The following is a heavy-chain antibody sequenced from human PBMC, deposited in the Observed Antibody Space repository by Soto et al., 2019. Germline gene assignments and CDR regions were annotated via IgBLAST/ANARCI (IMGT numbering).Heavy chain of an antibody. CDR3: ARDHDTAMPNDAFDI. D-gene: IGHD5-18*01. J-gene: IGHJ3*02. V-gene: IGHV1-18*01. Sequence: ASVKVSCKASGYTFTSYGISWVRQATGQGLEWMGWISAYNGNTNYAQKLQGRVTMTTDTSTSTAYMELRSLRSDDTAVYYCARDHDTAMPNDAFDIWGQGTMVTVSS. CDR2: ISAYNGNT. CDR1: GYTFTSYG.